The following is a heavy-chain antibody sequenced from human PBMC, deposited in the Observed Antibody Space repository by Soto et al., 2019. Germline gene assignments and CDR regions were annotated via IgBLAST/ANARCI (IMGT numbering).Heavy chain of an antibody. CDR2: ISSSSSTI. V-gene: IGHV3-48*01. CDR3: ARDRPYYGSGKQAPYYYYYYMDV. CDR1: GFTFSSYS. Sequence: GGSLRLSCAASGFTFSSYSMNWVRQAPGKGLEWVSYISSSSSTIYYADSVKGRFTISRDNAKNSLYLQMNSLRAEDTAVYYCARDRPYYGSGKQAPYYYYYYMDVWGKGTTVTVSS. D-gene: IGHD3-10*01. J-gene: IGHJ6*03.